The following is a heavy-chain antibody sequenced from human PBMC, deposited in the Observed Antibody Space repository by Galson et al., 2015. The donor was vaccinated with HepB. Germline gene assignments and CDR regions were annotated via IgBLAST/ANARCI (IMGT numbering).Heavy chain of an antibody. Sequence: QSGAEVKKPGESLKISCKGSGYSFTSYWIGWVRQMPGKGLEWMGIIYPGDSDTRYSPSFQGQVTISVDKSISTAYLQWSSLKASDTAMYYCARYASLGYCSGGSCSRWFDPWGQGTLVTVSP. CDR1: GYSFTSYW. CDR3: ARYASLGYCSGGSCSRWFDP. J-gene: IGHJ5*02. V-gene: IGHV5-51*01. CDR2: IYPGDSDT. D-gene: IGHD2-15*01.